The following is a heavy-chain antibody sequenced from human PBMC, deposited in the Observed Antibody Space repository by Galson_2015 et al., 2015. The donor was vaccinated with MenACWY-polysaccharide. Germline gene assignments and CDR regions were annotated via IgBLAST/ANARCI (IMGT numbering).Heavy chain of an antibody. CDR3: ARRFWNLEYLDW. J-gene: IGHJ4*02. CDR1: EYSFTTYW. D-gene: IGHD1-1*01. V-gene: IGHV5-51*03. Sequence: QSGAEVKKPGESLTISCKGSEYSFTTYWIAWVRQMPGKGLEWMGIIYPGDSDTRYSPSFQGQVIISADKSGDTAYLQWSSLKASDTAMYYCARRFWNLEYLDWWGQGTLVTVSS. CDR2: IYPGDSDT.